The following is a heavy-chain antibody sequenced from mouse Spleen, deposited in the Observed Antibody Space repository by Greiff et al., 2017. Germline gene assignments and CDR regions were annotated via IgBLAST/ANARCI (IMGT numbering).Heavy chain of an antibody. CDR1: GFNIKTTY. CDR3: ARDITTATDY. D-gene: IGHD1-2*01. V-gene: IGHV14-3*01. CDR2: IDPANGNT. J-gene: IGHJ2*01. Sequence: VQLQQSVAELVRPGASVKLSCTASGFNIKTTYMHWVKQRPEQGLEWIGRIDPANGNTKYAPKFQGKATITADTSSNTAYLQLSSLTSEDTAIYYCARDITTATDYWGQGTTLTVSS.